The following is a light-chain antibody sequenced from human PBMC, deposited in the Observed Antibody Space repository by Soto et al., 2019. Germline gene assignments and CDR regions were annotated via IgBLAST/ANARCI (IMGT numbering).Light chain of an antibody. J-gene: IGKJ4*01. Sequence: EIVLTQSPATLSLSPGERATLSCRASQSVSSYLAWYQQKPGQAPRLLIYDASNRATGIPARFSGSGSGTDFTLTITSLETEDVAVYSCQRRSNWPLTFGGGTKVEIK. CDR2: DAS. CDR3: QRRSNWPLT. CDR1: QSVSSY. V-gene: IGKV3-11*01.